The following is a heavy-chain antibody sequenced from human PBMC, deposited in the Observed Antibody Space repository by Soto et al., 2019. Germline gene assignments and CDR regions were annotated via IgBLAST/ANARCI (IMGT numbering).Heavy chain of an antibody. CDR3: ARNSEHFES. Sequence: GSLRLSCAASRFTLSDYYIIWIRQAPWKGLEWISYISSSGRTIYYADSAKGRFTISRDNAKNSLYLQLNSLRAEDTAVYYCARNSEHFESWGQGVLVTVSS. D-gene: IGHD6-13*01. J-gene: IGHJ4*02. V-gene: IGHV3-11*01. CDR1: RFTLSDYY. CDR2: ISSSGRTI.